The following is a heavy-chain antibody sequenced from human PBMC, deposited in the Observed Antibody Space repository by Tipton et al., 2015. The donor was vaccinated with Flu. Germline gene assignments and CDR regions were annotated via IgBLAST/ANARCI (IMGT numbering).Heavy chain of an antibody. Sequence: TLSLTCTVSGGSLSSYYWSWIRQPAGKGLEWIGRMYTSGSTNYNPSLKGRLTMSVDASKQQFSLKLSSMTAADTAVYCCARGSGSGTFMIFDLWGQGTLVTVSS. D-gene: IGHD3-10*01. J-gene: IGHJ4*02. CDR1: GGSLSSYY. V-gene: IGHV4-4*07. CDR2: MYTSGST. CDR3: ARGSGSGTFMIFDL.